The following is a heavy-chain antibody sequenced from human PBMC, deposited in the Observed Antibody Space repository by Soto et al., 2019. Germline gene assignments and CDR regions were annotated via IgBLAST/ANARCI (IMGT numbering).Heavy chain of an antibody. CDR1: GGPFSGYY. CDR3: ARRPTVTTSLIYYFDY. Sequence: PSETLSLTCAVYGGPFSGYYWSWIRQPPGKGLEWIGEINHSGSTNYNPSLKSRVTMSVDTSKNQFSLKLSSVTAADTAVYYCARRPTVTTSLIYYFDYWGQGTLVTVSS. D-gene: IGHD4-4*01. J-gene: IGHJ4*02. CDR2: INHSGST. V-gene: IGHV4-34*01.